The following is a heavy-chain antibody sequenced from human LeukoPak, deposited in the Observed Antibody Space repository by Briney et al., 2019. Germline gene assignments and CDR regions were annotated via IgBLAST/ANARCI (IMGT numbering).Heavy chain of an antibody. CDR2: IDSSGNYI. V-gene: IGHV3-21*01. Sequence: GGSLRLSCAASGFTFSSYSFNWVRQGPGKGLEWVSAIDSSGNYIYYIDSVKGRFTISRDDAKKSVYLQMNSLRAEDTAVYHCVRGPHSSTWHHYYLDYWGQGALVTVSS. CDR1: GFTFSSYS. CDR3: VRGPHSSTWHHYYLDY. D-gene: IGHD6-13*01. J-gene: IGHJ4*02.